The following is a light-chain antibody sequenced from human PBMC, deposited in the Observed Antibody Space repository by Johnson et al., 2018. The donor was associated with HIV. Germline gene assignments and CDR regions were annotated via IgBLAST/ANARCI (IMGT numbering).Light chain of an antibody. J-gene: IGLJ1*01. CDR2: ENN. CDR1: SSNIGNNY. V-gene: IGLV1-51*02. CDR3: GTWDSSLSGGV. Sequence: SVLTQPPSVSAAPGQKVTISCSGSSSNIGNNYVSWYQQFPGTAPKLLIYENNKRSSGIPDRFSGSKSGTSATLGITGLQTGDEADYYCGTWDSSLSGGVFGSGTKVTGL.